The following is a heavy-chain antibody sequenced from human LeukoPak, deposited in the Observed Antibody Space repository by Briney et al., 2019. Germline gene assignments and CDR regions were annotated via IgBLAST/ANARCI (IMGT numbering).Heavy chain of an antibody. V-gene: IGHV1-69*06. D-gene: IGHD6-13*01. J-gene: IGHJ4*02. CDR3: AREGADSSSLTH. CDR2: IIPIFGTA. Sequence: VQVSCQASGGTFSSYAISWVRQAPGQGLEWMGGIIPIFGTANYAQKFQGRVTITADKSTSTAYMELSSLRSEDTAVYYCAREGADSSSLTHWGQGTLVTVSS. CDR1: GGTFSSYA.